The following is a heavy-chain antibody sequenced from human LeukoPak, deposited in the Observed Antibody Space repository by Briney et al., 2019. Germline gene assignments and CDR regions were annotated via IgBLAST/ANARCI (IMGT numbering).Heavy chain of an antibody. J-gene: IGHJ3*02. CDR1: GFTLGDHY. V-gene: IGHV3-72*01. D-gene: IGHD6-13*01. CDR3: TRVLAAAANALDI. CDR2: SRHKAKKYST. Sequence: PGGSLRLSCAASGFTLGDHYMDWVRQAPGKGLEWVGRSRHKAKKYSTEYAASVKGRFTISRDDSKNSLYLQMNSLETEDTAVYYCTRVLAAAANALDIWGQGTMVTVSS.